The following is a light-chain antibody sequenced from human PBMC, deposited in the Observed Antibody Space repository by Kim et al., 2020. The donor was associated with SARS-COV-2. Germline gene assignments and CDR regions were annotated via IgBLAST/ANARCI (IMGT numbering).Light chain of an antibody. V-gene: IGLV3-19*01. CDR3: NSRDSSGNHVV. Sequence: LGQTVRITRQEDSLRNYYASRYQQKPGQAPVLVIYGKNNRPSEIPDRFSGSNSGNTASLTITGAQAEDEADYYCNSRDSSGNHVVFGGGTQLTVL. J-gene: IGLJ2*01. CDR1: SLRNYY. CDR2: GKN.